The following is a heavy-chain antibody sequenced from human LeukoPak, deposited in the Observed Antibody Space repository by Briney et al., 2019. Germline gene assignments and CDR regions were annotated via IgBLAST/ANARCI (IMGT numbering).Heavy chain of an antibody. V-gene: IGHV1-2*02. CDR1: GYTFTGYY. CDR3: ARVYDFWSGYLYYFDY. J-gene: IGHJ4*02. D-gene: IGHD3-3*01. CDR2: INPNSGGT. Sequence: ASLKVSCKASGYTFTGYYMHSVRQAPGQGLEWMGWINPNSGGTNYAQKFQGRVTMTRDTSISTAYMELSRLRSDDTAVYYCARVYDFWSGYLYYFDYWGQGTLVTVSS.